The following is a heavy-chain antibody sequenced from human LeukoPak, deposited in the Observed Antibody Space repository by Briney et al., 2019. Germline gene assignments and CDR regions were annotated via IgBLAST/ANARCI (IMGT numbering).Heavy chain of an antibody. D-gene: IGHD3-9*01. CDR3: ARDVDYYDILTGYYQHFGMDV. V-gene: IGHV3-53*01. CDR1: GVTVSSKD. CDR2: IYSGGST. Sequence: PGGSLRLSCAASGVTVSSKDMSWVRQAPGKGLEWVSIIYSGGSTYYADSVKGRFTISRDNSKNTLYLQMNSLRAEDTAVCYCARDVDYYDILTGYYQHFGMDVWGQGTTVTVSS. J-gene: IGHJ6*02.